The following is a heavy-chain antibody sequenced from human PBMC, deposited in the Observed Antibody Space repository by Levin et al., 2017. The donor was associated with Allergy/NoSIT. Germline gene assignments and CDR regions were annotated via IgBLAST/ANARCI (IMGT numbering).Heavy chain of an antibody. CDR1: GYSFTSYW. D-gene: IGHD3-10*01. J-gene: IGHJ6*03. Sequence: GESLKISCKGSGYSFTSYWISWVRQMPGKGLEWMGRIDPSDSYTNYSPSFQGHVTISADKSISTAYLQWSSLKASDTAMYYCARHGGSGSYYPYYYYYYYMDVWGKGTTVTVSS. CDR2: IDPSDSYT. V-gene: IGHV5-10-1*01. CDR3: ARHGGSGSYYPYYYYYYYMDV.